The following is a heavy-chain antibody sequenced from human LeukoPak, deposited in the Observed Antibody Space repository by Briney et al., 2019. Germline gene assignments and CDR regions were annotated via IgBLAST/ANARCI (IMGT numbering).Heavy chain of an antibody. CDR2: IIPIFGTA. CDR1: GGTFSSYA. Sequence: ASVKVSCKASGGTFSSYAISWVRQAPGQGLEWMGGIIPIFGTANYAQKFQGRVTITTDESTSTAYMELSSLRSEDTAVYYCARAEVPAAIAYYYYYYMDVWGKGTTVTVSS. V-gene: IGHV1-69*05. CDR3: ARAEVPAAIAYYYYYYMDV. D-gene: IGHD2-2*02. J-gene: IGHJ6*03.